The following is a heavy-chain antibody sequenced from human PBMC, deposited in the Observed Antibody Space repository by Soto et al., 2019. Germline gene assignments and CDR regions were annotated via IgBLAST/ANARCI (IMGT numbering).Heavy chain of an antibody. V-gene: IGHV3-53*01. J-gene: IGHJ5*02. CDR1: GFTFSSYS. CDR2: IYSGGST. D-gene: IGHD3-22*01. Sequence: HPGGSLRLSCAASGFTFSSYSMNWVRQAPGKGLEWVSVIYSGGSTYYADSVKGRFTISRDNSKNTLYLQMNSLRAEDTAVYYCAREGGIFYYDSSGYYRRWFDPWGQGTLVTVSS. CDR3: AREGGIFYYDSSGYYRRWFDP.